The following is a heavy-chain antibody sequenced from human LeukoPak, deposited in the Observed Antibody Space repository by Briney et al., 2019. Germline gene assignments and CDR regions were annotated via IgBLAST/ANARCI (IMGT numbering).Heavy chain of an antibody. Sequence: PSETLSLTCTVSGGSISSSSYYWGWIRQPPGKGLEWIGSIYYSWSTYYNPSLKSRVTISVDTAKNQFSLKLSSVPAADPAVYYCARRRGKGYSYGRLPPNFDYWGQGTLVTVSS. CDR3: ARRRGKGYSYGRLPPNFDY. J-gene: IGHJ4*02. V-gene: IGHV4-39*07. CDR1: GGSISSSSYY. CDR2: IYYSWST. D-gene: IGHD5-18*01.